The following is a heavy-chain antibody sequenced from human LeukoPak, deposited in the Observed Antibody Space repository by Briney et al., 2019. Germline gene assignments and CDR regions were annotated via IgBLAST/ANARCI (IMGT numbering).Heavy chain of an antibody. CDR1: GGSFNGYY. Sequence: SETLSLTCAVYGGSFNGYYWSWIRQPPGKGLEWIGEINHSGSTNYNPSLKSRVTISVDTSKNQFSLKLSSVTAADTAVHYCARGTGVLRFLEWLLYDYYYYYMDVWGKGTTVTVSS. CDR2: INHSGST. CDR3: ARGTGVLRFLEWLLYDYYYYYMDV. J-gene: IGHJ6*03. V-gene: IGHV4-34*01. D-gene: IGHD3-3*01.